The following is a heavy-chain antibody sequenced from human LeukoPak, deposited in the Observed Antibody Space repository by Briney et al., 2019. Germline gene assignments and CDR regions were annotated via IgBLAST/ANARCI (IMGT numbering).Heavy chain of an antibody. Sequence: SETLSLTCTVSGGSITSYYWSWIRQPPGKGLGWIAYMYYSGSTDYNPSLKSRVTISVDTSKNQFSLKLSSVTAADTAVYYCARHRGSGWLDYWGQGTLDTVSS. CDR3: ARHRGSGWLDY. CDR1: GGSITSYY. V-gene: IGHV4-59*08. CDR2: MYYSGST. J-gene: IGHJ4*02. D-gene: IGHD6-19*01.